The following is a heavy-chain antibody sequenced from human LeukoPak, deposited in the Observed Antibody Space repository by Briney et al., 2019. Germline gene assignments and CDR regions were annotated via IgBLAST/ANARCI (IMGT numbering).Heavy chain of an antibody. J-gene: IGHJ4*02. D-gene: IGHD3-22*01. V-gene: IGHV3-15*01. Sequence: GGSLRLSCAASGFTLSNAWMSWVRQAPGKGLEWVGRIKSKTDGGTTDYAAPVKGRFTISRDDSKNTLYLQMNSLKTEDTAVYYCTTECAYYYDSSGYDPYYFDYWGQGTLVTVSS. CDR3: TTECAYYYDSSGYDPYYFDY. CDR2: IKSKTDGGTT. CDR1: GFTLSNAW.